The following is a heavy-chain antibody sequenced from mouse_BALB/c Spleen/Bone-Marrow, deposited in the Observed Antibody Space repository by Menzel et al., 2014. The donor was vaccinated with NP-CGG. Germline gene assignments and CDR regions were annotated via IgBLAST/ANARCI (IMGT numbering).Heavy chain of an antibody. V-gene: IGHV1S34*01. CDR2: ISCYNGAT. Sequence: LVKTGASVKISCKASDYSFTDHYMHWVKQTHGKSLEWIGYISCYNGATSYNQKFKGKATFTVDTSSSTAYMQFSSLTSEDSAVYYCARSEGIYYYGSSYALDYWGQGTSVTVSS. CDR1: DYSFTDHY. J-gene: IGHJ4*01. CDR3: ARSEGIYYYGSSYALDY. D-gene: IGHD1-1*01.